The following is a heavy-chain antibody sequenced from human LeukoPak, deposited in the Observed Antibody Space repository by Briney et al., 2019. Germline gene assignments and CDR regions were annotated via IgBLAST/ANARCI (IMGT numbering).Heavy chain of an antibody. D-gene: IGHD2-15*01. CDR1: GFTFSNAW. CDR2: ISYSGSNK. V-gene: IGHV3-30*18. CDR3: AKDGGDIHAMDV. J-gene: IGHJ6*02. Sequence: PGGSLRLSCAASGFTFSNAWMGWVRQAPGKGLEWVAVISYSGSNKYYADSVKGRFTISRDNSKNTLYLQMNSLRAEDTAVYYCAKDGGDIHAMDVWGQGTTVTVSS.